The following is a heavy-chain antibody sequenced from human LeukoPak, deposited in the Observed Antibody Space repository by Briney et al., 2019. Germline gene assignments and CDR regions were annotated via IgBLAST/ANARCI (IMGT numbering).Heavy chain of an antibody. D-gene: IGHD3-10*01. CDR2: INKVGSEK. CDR1: GFTFSNAW. J-gene: IGHJ5*02. CDR3: AKYSYGSGTSFDP. V-gene: IGHV3-7*01. Sequence: GGSLRLSCAASGFTFSNAWMSWLRQAPGKGLEWVANINKVGSEKFYVDSVKGRFTISRDNAKNSMHLQMSSLRAEDTAVYYCAKYSYGSGTSFDPWGQGTLVTVSS.